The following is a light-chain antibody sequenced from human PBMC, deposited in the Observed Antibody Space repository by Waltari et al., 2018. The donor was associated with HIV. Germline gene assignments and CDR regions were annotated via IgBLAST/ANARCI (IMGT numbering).Light chain of an antibody. Sequence: QTVVTQEPSLTVSPGGTVTLNCRSATGPVVIGHYANWFQQKPGQPPRPLIYSSTRRHPLTPERFSGSLVGDRAALTLSNVWPEDQADYYCMLFFRTSYLFGGGTKVTVL. CDR2: SST. J-gene: IGLJ2*01. V-gene: IGLV7-43*01. CDR1: TGPVVIGHY. CDR3: MLFFRTSYL.